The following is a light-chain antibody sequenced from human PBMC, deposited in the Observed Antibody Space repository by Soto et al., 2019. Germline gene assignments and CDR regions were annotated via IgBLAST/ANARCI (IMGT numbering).Light chain of an antibody. J-gene: IGKJ2*01. CDR1: QDINNY. CDR3: QPCDNLPYT. CDR2: DAS. V-gene: IGKV1-33*01. Sequence: DVLMPQSPSSLSASVGDRVTITCQASQDINNYLNWYQQKPGKAPKLLIYDASNLERGIPLRFSGSGSGTEFTFTISSLEAGDGAPNYCQPCDNLPYTFGQGNKLEMK.